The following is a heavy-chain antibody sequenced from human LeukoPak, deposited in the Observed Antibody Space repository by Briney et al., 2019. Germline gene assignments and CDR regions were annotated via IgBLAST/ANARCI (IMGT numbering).Heavy chain of an antibody. CDR1: GFNFDNAW. V-gene: IGHV3-7*01. J-gene: IGHJ4*02. D-gene: IGHD3/OR15-3a*01. CDR3: ARDGH. CDR2: IKQDGSEK. Sequence: GGSLRLSCAASGFNFDNAWMYWVRQAPGKGLEWVANIKQDGSEKYYVDSVKGRFTISRDNAKNSLFLQMNSLRAEDTAVNYCARDGHWGPGTLVTVSS.